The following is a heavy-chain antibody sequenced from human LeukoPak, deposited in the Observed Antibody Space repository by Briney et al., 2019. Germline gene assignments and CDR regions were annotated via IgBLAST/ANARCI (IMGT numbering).Heavy chain of an antibody. D-gene: IGHD2-2*02. V-gene: IGHV3-23*01. CDR3: AKPRADIPATVFDS. CDR1: GFTFSSYA. Sequence: GGSLRLSCAASGFTFSSYAMSWVRQAPGKGLEWVSAISGSGGSTNYADSVKGRFTISSDPSKNTLFLQMHSLRADDTAVYYCAKPRADIPATVFDSWGQGALVTVSS. J-gene: IGHJ4*02. CDR2: ISGSGGST.